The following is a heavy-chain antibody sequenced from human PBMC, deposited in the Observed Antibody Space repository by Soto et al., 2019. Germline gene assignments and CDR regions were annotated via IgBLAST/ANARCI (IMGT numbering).Heavy chain of an antibody. V-gene: IGHV3-30-3*01. D-gene: IGHD6-13*01. Sequence: GGSLRLSCAASGFTFSSYAMHWVRQAPGKGLEWVAVISYDGSNKYYADSGKGRFTISRDNSKNTLYLQMNSLRAEDTAVYYCARDRRSSWFYHQLSYYYYGMDVWGQGTTVTVSS. J-gene: IGHJ6*02. CDR2: ISYDGSNK. CDR3: ARDRRSSWFYHQLSYYYYGMDV. CDR1: GFTFSSYA.